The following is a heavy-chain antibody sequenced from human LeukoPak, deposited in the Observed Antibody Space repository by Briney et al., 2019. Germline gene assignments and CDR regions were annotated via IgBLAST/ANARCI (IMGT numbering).Heavy chain of an antibody. Sequence: PGGSLRLSCAASGFTFSSYAMSWVRQAPGKGLEWVSAISGSGGSTYYADSVKGRSTISRDNSKNTLYLQMNSLRAEDTAVYYCAKGVVSAGLLTPFDYWGQGTLVTVSS. CDR1: GFTFSSYA. CDR2: ISGSGGST. V-gene: IGHV3-23*01. J-gene: IGHJ4*02. CDR3: AKGVVSAGLLTPFDY. D-gene: IGHD2-15*01.